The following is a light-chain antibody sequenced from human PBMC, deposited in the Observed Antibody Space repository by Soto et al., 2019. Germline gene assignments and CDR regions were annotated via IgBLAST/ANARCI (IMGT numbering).Light chain of an antibody. J-gene: IGLJ3*02. CDR3: AAWDGSLNVWV. Sequence: QSVLTQAPSASGTPGQRVTISCSGSSSSIGSNTVSWYQQVPGTAPKLLIYSNDQRPSGVPDRFSGSKSGTSASLAIGGLQSEDEADYYCAAWDGSLNVWVFGGGTKLTVL. CDR2: SND. CDR1: SSSIGSNT. V-gene: IGLV1-44*01.